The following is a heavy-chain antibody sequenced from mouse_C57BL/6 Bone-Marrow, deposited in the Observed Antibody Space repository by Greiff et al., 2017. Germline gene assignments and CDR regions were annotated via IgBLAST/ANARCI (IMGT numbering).Heavy chain of an antibody. J-gene: IGHJ2*01. Sequence: QVQLQQPGAELVKPGASVKLSCKASGYTFTSYWMHWVKQRPGQGLEWIGMIHPNSGSTNYNEKFKSKATLTVDKSSRTAYMQLSSLTSEDAAVYYCARSRVLLCDDWGQGTTLTVSS. CDR3: ARSRVLLCDD. V-gene: IGHV1-64*01. CDR1: GYTFTSYW. CDR2: IHPNSGST. D-gene: IGHD2-1*01.